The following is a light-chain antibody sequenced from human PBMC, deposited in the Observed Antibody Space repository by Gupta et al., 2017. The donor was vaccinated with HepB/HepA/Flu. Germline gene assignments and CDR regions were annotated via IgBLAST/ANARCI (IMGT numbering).Light chain of an antibody. CDR3: AAWDDSLNVVV. Sequence: SVLTQPPSVSAAPRQRVTISCSGSSSNIGNNAVNWYQQLPGKAPKLLIYYDDLRPSGVSDRFSGSKSGTSASLAISGLQAEDEADYYCAAWDDSLNVVVFGGGTKLTVL. CDR1: SSNIGNNA. V-gene: IGLV1-36*01. CDR2: YDD. J-gene: IGLJ2*01.